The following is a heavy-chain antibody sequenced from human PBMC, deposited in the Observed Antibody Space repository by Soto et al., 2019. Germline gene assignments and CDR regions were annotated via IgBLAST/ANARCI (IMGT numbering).Heavy chain of an antibody. D-gene: IGHD6-13*01. Sequence: LSLTCTVSGASISSYYWSWIRQPPGKGLELIGYIYDSGSTHYNPSLKSRVTISVDTSKNQFSLKLSSVTAADTAVYYCARGYSSSSWFDPWGQGTLVTVSS. CDR3: ARGYSSSSWFDP. V-gene: IGHV4-59*01. J-gene: IGHJ5*02. CDR1: GASISSYY. CDR2: IYDSGST.